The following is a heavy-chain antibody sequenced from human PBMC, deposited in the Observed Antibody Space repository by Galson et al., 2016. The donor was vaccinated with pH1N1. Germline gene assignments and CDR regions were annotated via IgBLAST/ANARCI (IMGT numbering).Heavy chain of an antibody. Sequence: SLRLSCAASGFTFNEYGVNWVRQAPGKGLEWVSGVIWNGGSPGYADSVEGRFTISRDNAKKSLYLQLNSLRAEDTAVYYCVRKNYGDAFDIWGRGTMVTVSS. CDR1: GFTFNEYG. D-gene: IGHD3-10*01. CDR2: VIWNGGSP. CDR3: VRKNYGDAFDI. J-gene: IGHJ3*02. V-gene: IGHV3-20*04.